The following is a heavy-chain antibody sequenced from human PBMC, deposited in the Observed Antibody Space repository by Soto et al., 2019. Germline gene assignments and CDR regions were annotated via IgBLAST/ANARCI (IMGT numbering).Heavy chain of an antibody. D-gene: IGHD2-15*01. V-gene: IGHV3-7*05. CDR1: GFSLSSFW. Sequence: EVQLVESGGGLVQPGESLRLSCAAFGFSLSSFWMSWVRQAPGKGLEWVANIKQDGSEKYYVDSVKGRFTISRDNAKNSLYLQVNSLRAEDTAVYYCVRVLPTLAPLYWGQGTLVTFSS. CDR2: IKQDGSEK. J-gene: IGHJ4*02. CDR3: VRVLPTLAPLY.